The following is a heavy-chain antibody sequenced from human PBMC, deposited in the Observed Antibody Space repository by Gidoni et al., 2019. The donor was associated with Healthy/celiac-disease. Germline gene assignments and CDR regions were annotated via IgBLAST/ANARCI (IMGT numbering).Heavy chain of an antibody. CDR1: GFTFSSYA. Sequence: EVQLLESGGGLVQPGGSLRLSCAASGFTFSSYAMSWVRQAPGKGLEWVAAMSGMGGSTYYADSVKGRFTISRDNSKNTLYLQRNSLRAEDTAVYYCAKGDVDTTGQSDWYFDLWGRGTLVTVSS. V-gene: IGHV3-23*01. CDR2: MSGMGGST. J-gene: IGHJ2*01. D-gene: IGHD5-18*01. CDR3: AKGDVDTTGQSDWYFDL.